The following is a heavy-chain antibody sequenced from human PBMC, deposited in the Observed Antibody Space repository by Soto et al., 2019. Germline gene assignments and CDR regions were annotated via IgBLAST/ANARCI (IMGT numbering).Heavy chain of an antibody. J-gene: IGHJ1*01. V-gene: IGHV1-3*01. CDR1: GYTFTSYA. CDR2: INAGNGNT. D-gene: IGHD6-19*01. Sequence: QVQLVQSGAEVKKPGASVKVSCKASGYTFTSYAMHWVRQAPGRRLEWMGWINAGNGNTKYSQKFQGRVTITRDTSASTAYMELSSLRSEDTAVYYCAREANSSGWYKSGYFQHWGQGTLVTVSS. CDR3: AREANSSGWYKSGYFQH.